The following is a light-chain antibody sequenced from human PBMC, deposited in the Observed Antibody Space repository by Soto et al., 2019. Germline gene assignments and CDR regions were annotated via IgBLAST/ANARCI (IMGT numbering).Light chain of an antibody. CDR1: QSVSSNY. CDR3: QQYASSPT. CDR2: DVS. J-gene: IGKJ1*01. Sequence: ETVLTQSPGTLSLSPGERATLSCRSSQSVSSNYLAWYQQKPGQAPRFLFYDVSSRATCIPDRFSGSGSGTDFTLTSSRLESEDFAMYFCQQYASSPTFGQGTKVEIK. V-gene: IGKV3-20*01.